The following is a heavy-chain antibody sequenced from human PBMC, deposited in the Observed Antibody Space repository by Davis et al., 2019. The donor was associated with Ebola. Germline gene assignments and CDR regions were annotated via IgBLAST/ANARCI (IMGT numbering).Heavy chain of an antibody. Sequence: GGSLRLSCTASGFTFGDYAVSWVRQAPGKGLEWVGFIRSKAYGGTTEYAASVKGRFTISRDDSKSIAYLQMNSLKTEDTAVYYCTRSYDSSGYYPGYFQHWGQGTLVTVSS. CDR2: IRSKAYGGTT. J-gene: IGHJ1*01. V-gene: IGHV3-49*04. CDR3: TRSYDSSGYYPGYFQH. CDR1: GFTFGDYA. D-gene: IGHD3-22*01.